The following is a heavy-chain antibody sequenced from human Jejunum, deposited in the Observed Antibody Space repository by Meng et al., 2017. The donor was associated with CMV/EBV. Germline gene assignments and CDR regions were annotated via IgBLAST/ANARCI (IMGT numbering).Heavy chain of an antibody. D-gene: IGHD3-10*01. J-gene: IGHJ5*02. V-gene: IGHV4-59*01. Sequence: SIRTYWWSWIRQSPGKGLEWIGYLHHSGTTNHNPSLRSRVIMSVDTSNNQFSLKLTSVTAADTAVYYCARDSYHYGSSTYNWFDPWGQGILVTVSS. CDR3: ARDSYHYGSSTYNWFDP. CDR1: SIRTYW. CDR2: LHHSGTT.